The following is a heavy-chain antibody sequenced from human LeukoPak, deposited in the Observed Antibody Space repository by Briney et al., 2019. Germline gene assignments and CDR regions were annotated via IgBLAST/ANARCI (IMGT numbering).Heavy chain of an antibody. CDR2: ISGSGDST. Sequence: GGSLRLSCAASGFTFSSYAMSWVRQAPGKGLEWVSSISGSGDSTYYADSVKGRFTISRDNSKNTVYLQMNSLRAEDTALSYCAKVRFVGGTSPFDFWGQGTLVTVSS. CDR3: AKVRFVGGTSPFDF. D-gene: IGHD1-26*01. CDR1: GFTFSSYA. V-gene: IGHV3-23*01. J-gene: IGHJ4*02.